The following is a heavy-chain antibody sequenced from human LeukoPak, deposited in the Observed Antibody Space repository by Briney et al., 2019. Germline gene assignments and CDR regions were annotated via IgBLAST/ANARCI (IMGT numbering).Heavy chain of an antibody. CDR1: GFTFSTYW. Sequence: GGSLRLSCAASGFTFSTYWMSWVRQAPGKGLEWVPNIKPDGSEKHYVDSVKGRFTISRDNAKYSLYLQMNSLRAEDTAVYYCARDQWWQFIAVAITSYFDCWGLGTLVTVSS. CDR3: ARDQWWQFIAVAITSYFDC. V-gene: IGHV3-7*01. CDR2: IKPDGSEK. D-gene: IGHD6-19*01. J-gene: IGHJ4*02.